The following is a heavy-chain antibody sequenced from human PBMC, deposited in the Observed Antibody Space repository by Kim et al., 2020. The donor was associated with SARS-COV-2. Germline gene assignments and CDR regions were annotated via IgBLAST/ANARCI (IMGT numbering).Heavy chain of an antibody. D-gene: IGHD2-2*01. CDR3: VKEGAPAAKYGMDV. V-gene: IGHV3-23*01. Sequence: AGSVKGRFTISRDNSKNTLYLQMNSLRAEDTAVYYCVKEGAPAAKYGMDVWGQGTTVTVSS. J-gene: IGHJ6*02.